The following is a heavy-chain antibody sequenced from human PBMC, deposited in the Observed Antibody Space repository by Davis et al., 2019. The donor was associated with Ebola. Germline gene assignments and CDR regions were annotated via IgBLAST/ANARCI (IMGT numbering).Heavy chain of an antibody. CDR3: ARDHLLWFGELLYQTHGMDV. CDR1: GFTFSSYW. V-gene: IGHV3-74*01. Sequence: GESLKISCAASGFTFSSYWMHWVRQAPGKGLVWVSRINSDGSSTSYADSVKGRFTISRDNVKNTLYLQMNSLRAEDTAVYYCARDHLLWFGELLYQTHGMDVWGKGTTVTVSS. J-gene: IGHJ6*04. CDR2: INSDGSST. D-gene: IGHD3-10*01.